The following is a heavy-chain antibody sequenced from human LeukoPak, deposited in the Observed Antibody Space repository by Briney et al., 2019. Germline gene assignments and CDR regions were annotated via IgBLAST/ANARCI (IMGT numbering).Heavy chain of an antibody. CDR3: ARGLHYDSSGYFAAF. D-gene: IGHD3-22*01. Sequence: GESLKISCKASGYSFTRYGIGWVRQKPGKGLEWVGIVYPGDSDTIYSPSFQGQATISADRSITTAYLELYRLKASDTATYFCARGLHYDSSGYFAAFWGRGTLVTVSS. CDR1: GYSFTRYG. V-gene: IGHV5-51*01. CDR2: VYPGDSDT. J-gene: IGHJ4*01.